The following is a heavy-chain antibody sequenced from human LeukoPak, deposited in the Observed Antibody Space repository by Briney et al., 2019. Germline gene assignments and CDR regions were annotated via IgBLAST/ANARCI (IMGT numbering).Heavy chain of an antibody. J-gene: IGHJ4*02. D-gene: IGHD2-15*01. CDR3: ARYIVVVVAATGFDY. CDR1: GFPFSSYW. CDR2: IKQDGSEK. Sequence: GGSLRLSCAASGFPFSSYWMSWVRQAPGKGLEWVANIKQDGSEKYYVDSVKGRFTISRDNAKNSLYLQMNSLRAEDTAVYYCARYIVVVVAATGFDYWGQGTLVTVSS. V-gene: IGHV3-7*01.